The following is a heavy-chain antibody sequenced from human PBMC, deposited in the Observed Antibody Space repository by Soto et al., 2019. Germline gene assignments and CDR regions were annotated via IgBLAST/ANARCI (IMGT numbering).Heavy chain of an antibody. CDR3: AKDKGAGGGSCFDS. CDR1: GFTFSRYA. CDR2: ISGSGVNT. V-gene: IGHV3-23*01. J-gene: IGHJ4*02. Sequence: GGSLRLSCAASGFTFSRYAMSWVRQAPGKGLEWVAAISGSGVNTYYADSVKGRFTISRDQSKNTLYLQMSSLRAEDTAIYSCAKDKGAGGGSCFDSWGQGTLVTVSS. D-gene: IGHD2-15*01.